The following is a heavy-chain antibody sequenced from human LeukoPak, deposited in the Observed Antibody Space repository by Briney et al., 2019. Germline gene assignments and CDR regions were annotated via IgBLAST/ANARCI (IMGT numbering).Heavy chain of an antibody. D-gene: IGHD4-17*01. J-gene: IGHJ1*01. CDR3: ARGSGDYVVFAWAARGAEYFQH. V-gene: IGHV4-59*12. CDR2: IYYNGST. CDR1: GGSITNYF. Sequence: PSETLSLTCTVSGGSITNYFWSWIRQPPGKGLEWIGFIYYNGSTNYNPSLESRVTISVDTSKNQFSLKLSSVTAADTAVYYCARGSGDYVVFAWAARGAEYFQHWGQGTLVTVSS.